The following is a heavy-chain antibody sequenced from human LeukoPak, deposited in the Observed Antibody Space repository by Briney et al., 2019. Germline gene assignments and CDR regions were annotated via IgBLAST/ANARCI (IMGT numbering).Heavy chain of an antibody. Sequence: SETLSLTCTVSGGSISSSGCYWSWIRQHPGKGLEWIGYIYYSGSTYYNPSLKSRVTISVDTSKNQFSLKLSSVTAADTAVYYCARDSVSSGNFDYWGQGTLVTVSS. CDR3: ARDSVSSGNFDY. J-gene: IGHJ4*02. CDR2: IYYSGST. CDR1: GGSISSSGCY. D-gene: IGHD3-22*01. V-gene: IGHV4-31*03.